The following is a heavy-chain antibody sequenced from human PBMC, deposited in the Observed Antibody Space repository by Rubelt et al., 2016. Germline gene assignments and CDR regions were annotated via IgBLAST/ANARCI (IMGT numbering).Heavy chain of an antibody. CDR2: IRYDGSNK. Sequence: QVQLVESGGGVVQPGRSLRLSCAASGFTFSSYAMHWVRQAPGKGLEWVAFIRYDGSNKYYADSVKGRFTISRDNSKNTRYLQMNSLRAEDTAVYYCAKPARLDYGINAEYFQHWGQGTLVTVSS. D-gene: IGHD4-17*01. CDR3: AKPARLDYGINAEYFQH. V-gene: IGHV3-30*02. J-gene: IGHJ1*01. CDR1: GFTFSSYA.